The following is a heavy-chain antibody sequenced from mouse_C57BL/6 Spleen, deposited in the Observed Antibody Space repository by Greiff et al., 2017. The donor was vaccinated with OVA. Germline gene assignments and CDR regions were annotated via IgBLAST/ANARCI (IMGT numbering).Heavy chain of an antibody. CDR2: IYPRSGNT. D-gene: IGHD2-5*01. CDR1: GYTFTSYG. V-gene: IGHV1-81*01. CDR3: AREGSNYGDY. Sequence: QVQLKESGAELARPGASVKLSCKASGYTFTSYGISWVKQRTGQGLEWIGEIYPRSGNTYYNEKFKGKATLTADKSSSTAYMELRSLTSEDSAVYFCAREGSNYGDYWGQGTTLTVSS. J-gene: IGHJ2*01.